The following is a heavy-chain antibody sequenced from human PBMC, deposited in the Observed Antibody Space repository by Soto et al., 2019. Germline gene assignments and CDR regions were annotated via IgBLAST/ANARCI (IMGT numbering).Heavy chain of an antibody. Sequence: SETLSLTCAVYGGSFSGYYWSWIRQPPGKGLEWIREINHSGSTNYNPSLKSRVTISVDTSKNQFSLKLSSVTAADTAVYYCAVTTYWFDPWGQGTLVTVSS. CDR2: INHSGST. V-gene: IGHV4-34*01. CDR3: AVTTYWFDP. D-gene: IGHD4-17*01. CDR1: GGSFSGYY. J-gene: IGHJ5*02.